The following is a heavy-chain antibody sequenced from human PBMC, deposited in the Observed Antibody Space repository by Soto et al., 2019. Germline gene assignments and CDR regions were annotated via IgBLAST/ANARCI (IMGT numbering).Heavy chain of an antibody. Sequence: EVQLVESGGGLVKPGGSLRLSCAASGFTFSNAWMSWVRQAPGKGLEWVGRIKSKTDGGTTDYAAPVKGRFTISRDDSKNTLYLQMNSLKTEDTAVYYCTGKTYYDFWSGYSNPDYWGQGTLVTVSS. CDR2: IKSKTDGGTT. CDR1: GFTFSNAW. V-gene: IGHV3-15*01. J-gene: IGHJ4*02. CDR3: TGKTYYDFWSGYSNPDY. D-gene: IGHD3-3*01.